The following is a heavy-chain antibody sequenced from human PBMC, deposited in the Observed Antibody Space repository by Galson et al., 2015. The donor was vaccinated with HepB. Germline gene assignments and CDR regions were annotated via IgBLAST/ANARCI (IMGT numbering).Heavy chain of an antibody. V-gene: IGHV3-15*01. CDR1: GFTFSNAW. CDR3: TTGDTMVVIRGSYYYYAMDV. Sequence: SLRLSCAASGFTFSNAWMSWVRQAPGKGLEWVGRIKSKTDGGTTDYAAPVKGRFTISRDDSRNTLYLQMNSLKTEDTAVYYCTTGDTMVVIRGSYYYYAMDVWGQGTTVTVSS. D-gene: IGHD4-23*01. CDR2: IKSKTDGGTT. J-gene: IGHJ6*02.